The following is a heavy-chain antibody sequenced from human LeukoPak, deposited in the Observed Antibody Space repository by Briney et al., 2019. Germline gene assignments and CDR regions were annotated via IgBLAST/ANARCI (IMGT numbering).Heavy chain of an antibody. V-gene: IGHV3-21*01. CDR1: RFTFSSYS. D-gene: IGHD4-17*01. CDR3: ARELLGYGDRDGY. CDR2: ISSSSSYI. J-gene: IGHJ4*02. Sequence: GGSLRLSCAASRFTFSSYSMNWVRQAPGKGLEWVSSISSSSSYIYYADSVKGRFTISRDNAKNSLYLQMNSLRAEDTAVYYCARELLGYGDRDGYWGQGTLVTVSS.